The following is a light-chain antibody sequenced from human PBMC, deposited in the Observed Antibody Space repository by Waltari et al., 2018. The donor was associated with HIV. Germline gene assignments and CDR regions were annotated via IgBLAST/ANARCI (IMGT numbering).Light chain of an antibody. CDR1: QSVNSN. CDR2: GTS. CDR3: HHYNNWRET. Sequence: EILMTQSPATLSVSPGERATLSCRASQSVNSNLACDQQKPGQTPSLLIYGTSTRATDIPARCSGSGSGTEFTLTISSLQSVDFAVYYCHHYNNWRETFGQGTKVEIK. J-gene: IGKJ1*01. V-gene: IGKV3-15*01.